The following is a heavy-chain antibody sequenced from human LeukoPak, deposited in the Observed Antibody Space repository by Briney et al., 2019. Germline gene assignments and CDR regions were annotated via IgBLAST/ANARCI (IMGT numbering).Heavy chain of an antibody. CDR3: AKGSVPYVYLGAFDI. D-gene: IGHD2-2*02. CDR2: ISGSGGST. J-gene: IGHJ3*02. CDR1: GFTFDDYA. Sequence: GGSLRLSCAASGFTFDDYAMSWVRQAPGKGLEWVSAISGSGGSTYYADSVKGRFTISRDNSKNTLYLQMNSLRAEDTAVYYCAKGSVPYVYLGAFDIWGQGTMVTVSS. V-gene: IGHV3-23*01.